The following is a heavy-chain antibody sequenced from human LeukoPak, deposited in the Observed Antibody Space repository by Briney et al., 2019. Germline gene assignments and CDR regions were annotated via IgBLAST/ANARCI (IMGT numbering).Heavy chain of an antibody. Sequence: SVKVSCKASGGTFTSYGISWVRQAPGQGLEWMGGIIPIFGTANYAQKFQGRVTITADESTSTAYMELSSLRSEDTAVYYCARDRGAAPRVPYYYYMDVWGKGTTVTVSS. J-gene: IGHJ6*03. CDR1: GGTFTSYG. CDR2: IIPIFGTA. V-gene: IGHV1-69*01. CDR3: ARDRGAAPRVPYYYYMDV. D-gene: IGHD6-6*01.